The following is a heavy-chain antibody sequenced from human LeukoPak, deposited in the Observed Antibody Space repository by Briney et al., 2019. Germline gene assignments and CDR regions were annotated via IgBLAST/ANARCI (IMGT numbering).Heavy chain of an antibody. J-gene: IGHJ4*02. CDR1: GFTFSSYA. CDR3: AKDRSCTNDICHGDFDY. D-gene: IGHD2-8*01. V-gene: IGHV3-23*01. CDR2: ISGSGGST. Sequence: GGSLRLSCAASGFTFSSYAVSWVRQAPGEGLEWVSSISGSGGSTYSADSVKGRFTISRDNSKNTLYLKMNSLRAEDTALYYCAKDRSCTNDICHGDFDYWGQGTLVTVSS.